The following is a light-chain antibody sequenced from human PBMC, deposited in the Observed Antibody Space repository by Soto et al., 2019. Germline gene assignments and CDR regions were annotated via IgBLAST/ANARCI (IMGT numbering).Light chain of an antibody. CDR2: DAS. Sequence: DIQMTQSPSSLSASVGDRVTITGQARHDISNYLNWYQQKPGKAPKLLIYDASNLDTWVPSRFSGSGSGTDFTFTISSLQPEAIAKYYCQQDDNLVTLGGGTKVEI. V-gene: IGKV1-33*01. CDR3: QQDDNLVT. J-gene: IGKJ4*01. CDR1: HDISNY.